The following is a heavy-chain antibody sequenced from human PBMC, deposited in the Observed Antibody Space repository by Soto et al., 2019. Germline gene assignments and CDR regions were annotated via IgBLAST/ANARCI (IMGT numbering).Heavy chain of an antibody. D-gene: IGHD3-16*02. J-gene: IGHJ4*02. CDR1: GFKFSDYW. CDR2: IKHDTSEA. V-gene: IGHV3-7*03. Sequence: DVQLVESGGGWVQPGRSLRLSCAASGFKFSDYWMSWVRQAPGKGLEWVGNIKHDTSEAHYADSVKGRFTITRDKIKNFLFLQMRDLRADDTASYYCARDGLLFSGPYRPSRFDYWGLGALVTVSS. CDR3: ARDGLLFSGPYRPSRFDY.